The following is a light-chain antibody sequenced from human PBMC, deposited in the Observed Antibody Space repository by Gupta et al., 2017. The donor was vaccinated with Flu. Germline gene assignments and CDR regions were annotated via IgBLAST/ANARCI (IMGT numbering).Light chain of an antibody. CDR3: QERGNWPRA. CDR2: DAS. Sequence: PTPLSLSPGESTTRQSRVSQNVATYLAWYQQKPGQAPRLLIYDASHRASGIPARFSGSGSGTDFTLTISSLESEDFAVYYCQERGNWPRAFGQGTKLEIK. V-gene: IGKV3-11*01. CDR1: QNVATY. J-gene: IGKJ2*01.